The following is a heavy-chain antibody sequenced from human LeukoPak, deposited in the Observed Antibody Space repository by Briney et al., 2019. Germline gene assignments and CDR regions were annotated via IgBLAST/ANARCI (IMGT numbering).Heavy chain of an antibody. D-gene: IGHD1-26*01. V-gene: IGHV4-59*01. J-gene: IGHJ4*02. CDR1: GGSISSYY. Sequence: PSETLSLTCTVSGGSISSYYWSWIRQPPGKGLEWIGYIYYSGSTNYNPSLKSRVTISVDTSKNQLSLKRSSVTAADTAVYYCARTTPGSDSPFDYWGEGTLVTVSS. CDR2: IYYSGST. CDR3: ARTTPGSDSPFDY.